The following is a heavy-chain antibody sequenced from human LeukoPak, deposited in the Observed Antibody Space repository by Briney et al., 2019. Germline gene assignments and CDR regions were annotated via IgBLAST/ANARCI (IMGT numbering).Heavy chain of an antibody. CDR3: ARVSDIMISFGGAISYFDH. CDR1: GGSLNDSD. Sequence: SETLSLTCTLYGGSLNDSDWSWIRQPPGKGLEWIGEITHSGGTHYNPSLWSRLTISTDTSRNKLSLQLTSVTAADTGVYFCARVSDIMISFGGAISYFDHWGQGALVTVSS. J-gene: IGHJ4*02. D-gene: IGHD3-16*02. CDR2: ITHSGGT. V-gene: IGHV4-34*01.